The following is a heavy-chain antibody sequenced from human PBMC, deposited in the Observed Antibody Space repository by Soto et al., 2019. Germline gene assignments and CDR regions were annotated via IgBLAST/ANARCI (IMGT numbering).Heavy chain of an antibody. D-gene: IGHD3-16*02. CDR3: ATNNRASYHFDY. Sequence: ASVKVSCKAFGGTFSSYAISWVRQAPGQGLEWMGGIIPLFGTTNYAPKFQGRVAITVDERARTAYMDLSSLKSEDTAVYYCATNNRASYHFDYWGQGTLVTVSS. V-gene: IGHV1-69*13. CDR1: GGTFSSYA. CDR2: IIPLFGTT. J-gene: IGHJ4*02.